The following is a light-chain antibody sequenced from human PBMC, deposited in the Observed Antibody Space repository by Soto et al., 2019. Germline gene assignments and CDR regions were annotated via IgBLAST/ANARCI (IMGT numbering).Light chain of an antibody. Sequence: DIQMTQSPYTLSGSVGDRVTLTGLASQTISSWLAWYQQKPGKAPKLLIYKASTLKSGVPSRFSGSGSGTEFTLTISSLQPDDFATYYCQHYNSYSEAFGQGTKVDIK. CDR3: QHYNSYSEA. CDR1: QTISSW. V-gene: IGKV1-5*03. CDR2: KAS. J-gene: IGKJ1*01.